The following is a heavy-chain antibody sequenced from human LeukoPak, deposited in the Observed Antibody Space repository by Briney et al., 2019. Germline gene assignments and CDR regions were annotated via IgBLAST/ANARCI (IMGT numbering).Heavy chain of an antibody. Sequence: GGSLRLSCAASGFTFSSYSMNWDRQAPGKGLEWVSSISSSSSNIYYADSVKGRFTISRDNAKNSLYLQMNSLSAEDTAVYYCARDPIGVEDAFDIWGQGTLVTVSS. V-gene: IGHV3-21*01. CDR2: ISSSSSNI. CDR1: GFTFSSYS. D-gene: IGHD3-3*01. CDR3: ARDPIGVEDAFDI. J-gene: IGHJ3*02.